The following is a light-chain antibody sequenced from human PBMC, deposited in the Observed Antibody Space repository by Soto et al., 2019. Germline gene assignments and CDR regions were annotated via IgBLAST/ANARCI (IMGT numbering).Light chain of an antibody. CDR1: SSDIGGYNY. Sequence: QSALTQSASVSGSPGQSSTISCTGTSSDIGGYNYVSWYQQHPGKAPKVIIYEVSYRPSGVSDRFSGSKSGNTASLTISGIQAGDEADYYCCSYTSSSLYVFGTGTKLTVL. J-gene: IGLJ1*01. CDR3: CSYTSSSLYV. V-gene: IGLV2-14*01. CDR2: EVS.